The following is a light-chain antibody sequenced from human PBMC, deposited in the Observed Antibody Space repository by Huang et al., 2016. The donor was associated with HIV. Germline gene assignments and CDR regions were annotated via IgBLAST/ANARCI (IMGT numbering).Light chain of an antibody. CDR2: AAS. CDR1: QTISTS. J-gene: IGKJ4*02. Sequence: DIQLTQSPASLSASVGDKVTITCRASQTISTSLNWYQQKPGKAPKRLIYAASTSQTGVPARFSGSGSGTDFTLTLSSLQPEDFATYYCQQSHSSPRTFGGGTRVEIK. V-gene: IGKV1-39*01. CDR3: QQSHSSPRT.